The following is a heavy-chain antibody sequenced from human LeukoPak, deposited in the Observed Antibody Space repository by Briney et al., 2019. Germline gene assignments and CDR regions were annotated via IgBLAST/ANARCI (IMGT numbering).Heavy chain of an antibody. CDR3: ARELWFANAPGSRLDP. CDR2: INHSGST. J-gene: IGHJ5*02. D-gene: IGHD2-21*01. CDR1: GGSFSGYY. Sequence: SETLSLTCAVYGGSFSGYYWSWIPQPPGKGLECIGEINHSGSTNYNPSLKSRVTISVDTSKNQFSLKLSSVTGADTAVYYCARELWFANAPGSRLDPWGKGALVTVS. V-gene: IGHV4-34*01.